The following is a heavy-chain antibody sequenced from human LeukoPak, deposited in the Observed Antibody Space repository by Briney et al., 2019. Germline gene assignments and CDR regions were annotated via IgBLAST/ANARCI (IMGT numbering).Heavy chain of an antibody. Sequence: GGSLRLSCAASGFDVGRNYMTWVRQAPGKGLEWVSFIYSGGATYYADSVRGRFTISRDSSKNTLYLQMNSLRVEDTAVYYCARLYYYGSGSQYNWFDPWGQGTLVTVSS. CDR2: IYSGGAT. CDR1: GFDVGRNY. CDR3: ARLYYYGSGSQYNWFDP. D-gene: IGHD3-10*01. J-gene: IGHJ5*02. V-gene: IGHV3-53*01.